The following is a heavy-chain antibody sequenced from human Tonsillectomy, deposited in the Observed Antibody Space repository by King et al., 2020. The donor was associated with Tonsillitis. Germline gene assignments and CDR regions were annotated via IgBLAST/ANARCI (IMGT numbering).Heavy chain of an antibody. CDR2: IWYDGSNK. CDR3: ARDHVVPAAPDAFDI. Sequence: VQLVESGGGVVQPGRSLRLSCAASGFTFSSYGMHWVRQAPGKGLEWVAVIWYDGSNKYYADSVKGRFTISRDNSKNTLYLQMNSLRAEDTAVYYCARDHVVPAAPDAFDIWGQGTMVTVSS. J-gene: IGHJ3*02. D-gene: IGHD2-2*01. V-gene: IGHV3-33*01. CDR1: GFTFSSYG.